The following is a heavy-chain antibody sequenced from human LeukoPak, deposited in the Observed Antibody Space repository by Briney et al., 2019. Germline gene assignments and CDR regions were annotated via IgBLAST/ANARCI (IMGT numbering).Heavy chain of an antibody. V-gene: IGHV3-48*03. D-gene: IGHD4-17*01. J-gene: IGHJ5*02. CDR3: ARDTNGDGWFDP. CDR2: ISSSGSTI. CDR1: GFTFSSYE. Sequence: GGSLRLSCAASGFTFSSYEMNWVRQAPGKGLEWVSYISSSGSTIYYADSVKGRFTISRDNAKNSLYLQMNSLRAEDTSVYYCARDTNGDGWFDPWGQGTLVTVSS.